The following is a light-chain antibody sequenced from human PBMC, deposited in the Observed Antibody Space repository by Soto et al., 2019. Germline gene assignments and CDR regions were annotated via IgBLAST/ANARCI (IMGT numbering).Light chain of an antibody. CDR3: QQSYSTPWT. CDR1: QSISSY. Sequence: DIRMTQSPSSLSASVGDRVTITRRASQSISSYLNWYQQKPGKAPKLLIYAASSLQSGVPSRFSGSGSGTDFTLTISSLQPEDFATYYCQQSYSTPWTLGQGTKVEIK. V-gene: IGKV1-39*01. CDR2: AAS. J-gene: IGKJ1*01.